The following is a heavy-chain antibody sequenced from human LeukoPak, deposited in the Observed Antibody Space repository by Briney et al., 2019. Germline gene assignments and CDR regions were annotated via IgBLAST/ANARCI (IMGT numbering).Heavy chain of an antibody. CDR1: GYTFTGYY. D-gene: IGHD3-3*01. J-gene: IGHJ4*02. CDR2: INPNSGGT. Sequence: GASVKVSCKASGYTFTGYYMHWVRQAPGQGLEWMGWINPNSGGTNYAQKFQGRVTITRDTSISTAYMELSRLRSDDTAVYYCARHLAIFGVVDLTDSGFDYWGQGTLVTVSS. CDR3: ARHLAIFGVVDLTDSGFDY. V-gene: IGHV1-2*02.